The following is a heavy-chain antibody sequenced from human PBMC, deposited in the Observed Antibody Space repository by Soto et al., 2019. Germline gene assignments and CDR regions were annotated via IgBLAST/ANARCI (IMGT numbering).Heavy chain of an antibody. CDR2: IYWDDDK. CDR1: GFSLSTSGVG. J-gene: IGHJ4*02. Sequence: SGPTLVKPTQTLTLTCTFSGFSLSTSGVGVGWIRQPPGKALEWLALIYWDDDKRYSPSLKSRLTITKDTSKNQVVLTMTNMDPVDTATYYCAHMTYYDFWSGYSRQFDYWGQGTLVTVSS. V-gene: IGHV2-5*02. D-gene: IGHD3-3*01. CDR3: AHMTYYDFWSGYSRQFDY.